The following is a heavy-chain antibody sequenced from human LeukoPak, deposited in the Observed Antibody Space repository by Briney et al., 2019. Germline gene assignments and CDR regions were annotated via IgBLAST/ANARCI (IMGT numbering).Heavy chain of an antibody. D-gene: IGHD3-10*01. CDR3: ARAHGSGSYGWFDP. J-gene: IGHJ5*02. CDR1: GGSISSYY. Sequence: SETLSLTCTVSGGSISSYYWSWIRQPPGKGLEWIGYIYYGGSTNYNPSLKSRVTISVDTSKNQFSLKLSSVTAADTAVYYCARAHGSGSYGWFDPWGQGTLVTVSS. V-gene: IGHV4-59*01. CDR2: IYYGGST.